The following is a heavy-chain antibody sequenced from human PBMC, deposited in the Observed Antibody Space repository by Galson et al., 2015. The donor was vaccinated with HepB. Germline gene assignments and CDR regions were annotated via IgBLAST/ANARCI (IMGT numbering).Heavy chain of an antibody. J-gene: IGHJ5*02. Sequence: SVKVSCKASGYTFTSYAMHWVRQAPGQRLEWMGWINAGNGNTKYSQKFQGRVTITRDTSASTAYMELSSLRSEDTAVYYCARVQAVAGTSNWFDPWGQGTLVTVSS. CDR3: ARVQAVAGTSNWFDP. CDR2: INAGNGNT. D-gene: IGHD6-19*01. V-gene: IGHV1-3*01. CDR1: GYTFTSYA.